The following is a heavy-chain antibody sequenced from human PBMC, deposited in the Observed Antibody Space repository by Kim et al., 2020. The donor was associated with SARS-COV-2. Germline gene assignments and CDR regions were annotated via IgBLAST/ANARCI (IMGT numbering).Heavy chain of an antibody. J-gene: IGHJ6*02. CDR2: IRSKANSYAT. Sequence: GGSLRLSCAGSGLSFSGSTMHWVRQASGKGLEWVGRIRSKANSYATEYAASVKGRFTISRDDSKNTAYLQINSLKTEDTAVYYCSPQEGCTSGYYYGMDVWGQGTTVTVSS. CDR3: SPQEGCTSGYYYGMDV. CDR1: GLSFSGST. V-gene: IGHV3-73*01. D-gene: IGHD2-8*01.